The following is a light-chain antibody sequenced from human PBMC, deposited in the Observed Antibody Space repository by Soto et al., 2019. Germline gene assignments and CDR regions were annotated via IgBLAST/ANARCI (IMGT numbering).Light chain of an antibody. CDR2: SAS. Sequence: DIQMTQSPASLSASVGDRVTITCRASQTISSYLNWYQQKAGAAPKLLIYSASTLQSGVPSRFRGSGFGTDYTLTISSLQPADFAVYYCQQTLRTPHTFGQGTKLDIK. V-gene: IGKV1-39*01. CDR3: QQTLRTPHT. CDR1: QTISSY. J-gene: IGKJ2*01.